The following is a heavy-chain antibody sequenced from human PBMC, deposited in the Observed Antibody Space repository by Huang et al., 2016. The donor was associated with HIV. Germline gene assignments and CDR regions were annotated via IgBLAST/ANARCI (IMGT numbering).Heavy chain of an antibody. V-gene: IGHV4-59*11. CDR1: GGSSSDHH. CDR2: VYDTGTA. D-gene: IGHD7-27*01. CDR3: ARDNWGTILTTFDS. Sequence: QVHLQESGPGLVNPSETLSITCSVSGGSSSDHHWGWIRQSPRTGLEWIGSVYDTGTANYNPALKRRVTIFLDKSKNQLSLNLVSMTAADTAIYYWARDNWGTILTTFDSWGPGSLVTVSS. J-gene: IGHJ4*02.